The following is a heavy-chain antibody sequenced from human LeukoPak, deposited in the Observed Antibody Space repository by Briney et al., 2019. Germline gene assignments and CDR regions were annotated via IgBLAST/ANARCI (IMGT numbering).Heavy chain of an antibody. V-gene: IGHV3-48*04. J-gene: IGHJ5*02. D-gene: IGHD1-26*01. CDR1: GLTITSYT. Sequence: GGSLRLSCAAAGLTITSYTMNWVRQAPGKGLEWVSYISSSGSGSIIYYADSVKGRFTISRDNAKNSLYLQMNSLRAEDTAVYYCTGPVLGASASWGQGTLVTVSS. CDR3: TGPVLGASAS. CDR2: ISSSGSGSII.